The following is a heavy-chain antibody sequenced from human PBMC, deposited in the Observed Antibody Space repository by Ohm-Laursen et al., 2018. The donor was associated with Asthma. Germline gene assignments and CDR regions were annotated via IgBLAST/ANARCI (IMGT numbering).Heavy chain of an antibody. V-gene: IGHV1-18*01. CDR2: ISAYSGKT. Sequence: ESSVKVSCKASGYTFTSYGISWARQAPGQGLEWMGWISAYSGKTDYAQDFQGRVTMITDTSTNTAYMDLTSLTPDDTAVYYCARWGGYCSSATCAAGSFDYWGQGTLVTVSS. D-gene: IGHD2-2*01. CDR1: GYTFTSYG. J-gene: IGHJ4*02. CDR3: ARWGGYCSSATCAAGSFDY.